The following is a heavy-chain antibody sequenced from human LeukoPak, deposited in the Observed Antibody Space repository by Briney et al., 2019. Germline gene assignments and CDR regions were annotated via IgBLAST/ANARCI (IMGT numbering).Heavy chain of an antibody. Sequence: SETLSLTCAVSGVSISSNNWWNWVRQPPGKGLEWIGEIYHSGSSNYNPSLKSRVTISVDTSKNQFSLKLSSVTAADTAVYYCARGYYYLDVWGKGTTVTISS. CDR3: ARGYYYLDV. J-gene: IGHJ6*03. CDR2: IYHSGSS. CDR1: GVSISSNNW. V-gene: IGHV4-4*02.